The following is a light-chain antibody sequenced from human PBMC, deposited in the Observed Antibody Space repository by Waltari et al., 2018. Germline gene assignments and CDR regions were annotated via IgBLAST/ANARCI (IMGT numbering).Light chain of an antibody. J-gene: IGKJ1*01. V-gene: IGKV3-15*01. CDR3: QQYNNWPPWT. Sequence: TLSCRASQTVSSNLAWYQQKPGQAPRLLIYGASTRAAGIPARFSGSGSGTQFTLTINSLQSEDFAVYYCQQYNNWPPWTFGQGTKVEIK. CDR1: QTVSSN. CDR2: GAS.